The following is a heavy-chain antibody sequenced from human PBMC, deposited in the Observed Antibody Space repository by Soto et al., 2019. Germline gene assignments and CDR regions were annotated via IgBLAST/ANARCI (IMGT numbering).Heavy chain of an antibody. D-gene: IGHD5-12*01. CDR3: ARDISGYQDY. Sequence: QVQLVESGGGVVQPGRSLRLSCAASGFTFSSYGMHWVRQAPGKGLEWVAVIWYDGSNKYYADSVKGRFTISRDNSKNPLYLQMNSLRAEDTAVYYCARDISGYQDYWGQGTLVTVSS. V-gene: IGHV3-33*01. CDR2: IWYDGSNK. CDR1: GFTFSSYG. J-gene: IGHJ4*02.